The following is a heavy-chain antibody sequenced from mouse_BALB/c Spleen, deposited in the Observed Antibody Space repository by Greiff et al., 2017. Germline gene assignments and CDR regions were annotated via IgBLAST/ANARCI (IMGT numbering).Heavy chain of an antibody. CDR3: ARHRGDY. J-gene: IGHJ4*01. CDR1: GFTFSSYA. D-gene: IGHD3-1*01. CDR2: INSNGGST. V-gene: IGHV5-6-3*01. Sequence: EVKLMESGGGLVKPGGSLKLSCAASGFTFSSYAMSWVRQTPDKRLELVATINSNGGSTYYPDSVKGRFTISRDNAKNTLYLQMSSLKSEDTAMYYCARHRGDYWGQGTSVTVSS.